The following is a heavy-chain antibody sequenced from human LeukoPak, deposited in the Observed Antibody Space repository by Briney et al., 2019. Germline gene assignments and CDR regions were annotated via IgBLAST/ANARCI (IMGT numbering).Heavy chain of an antibody. J-gene: IGHJ4*02. CDR3: ARDNDDGGFDY. V-gene: IGHV3-74*01. Sequence: QPGGSLRLSCAASGFIFSTYWMHWVRQASGKGLVWVSRINSDGSRISYADSVKGRFSISRDNAKNTLYLQMNSLRAEDTAVYYCARDNDDGGFDYWGQETLVTVSS. D-gene: IGHD1-1*01. CDR1: GFIFSTYW. CDR2: INSDGSRI.